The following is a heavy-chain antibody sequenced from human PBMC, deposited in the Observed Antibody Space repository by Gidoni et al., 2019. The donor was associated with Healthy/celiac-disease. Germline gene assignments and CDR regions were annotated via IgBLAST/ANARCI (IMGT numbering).Heavy chain of an antibody. Sequence: QVQLVESGGGVVQPARSLRLSCAASGFTFSSYGMHWVRQAPGKGLEWVAVIWYDGSNKYYADSVKGRFTISRDNSKNTLYLQMNSLRAEDTAVYYCARDNYYYYYGMDVWGQGTTVTVSS. V-gene: IGHV3-33*01. J-gene: IGHJ6*02. CDR1: GFTFSSYG. CDR2: IWYDGSNK. CDR3: ARDNYYYYYGMDV.